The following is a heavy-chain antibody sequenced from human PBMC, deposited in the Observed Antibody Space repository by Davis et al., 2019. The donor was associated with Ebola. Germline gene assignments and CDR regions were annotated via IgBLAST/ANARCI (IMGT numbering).Heavy chain of an antibody. J-gene: IGHJ4*02. V-gene: IGHV3-23*01. CDR1: GFTFSSYA. Sequence: GESLKISCAASGFTFSSYAMSWVRQAPGKGLEWVSAISGSGGSTYYADSVKGRFTISRDNSKNTLYLQMNSLRAEDTAIYYCAKDQDIVVVPAAAPNPFDYWGQGTLVNVSS. D-gene: IGHD2-2*01. CDR2: ISGSGGST. CDR3: AKDQDIVVVPAAAPNPFDY.